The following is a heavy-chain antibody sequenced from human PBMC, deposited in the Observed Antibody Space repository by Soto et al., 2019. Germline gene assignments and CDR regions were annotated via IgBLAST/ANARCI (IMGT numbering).Heavy chain of an antibody. V-gene: IGHV4-39*01. CDR3: YINGY. CDR1: GDSIRNSSHY. Sequence: QLQLQESGPGLVKPSETLSLTCTVSGDSIRNSSHYWAWNRQPPGKGLEWIGGFYYSGSPYYNPSLKTRVTMSVDTSKNQFSLNLNSVNAADTAVYYCYINGYWGQGTLVTVSS. CDR2: FYYSGSP. D-gene: IGHD2-8*01. J-gene: IGHJ4*02.